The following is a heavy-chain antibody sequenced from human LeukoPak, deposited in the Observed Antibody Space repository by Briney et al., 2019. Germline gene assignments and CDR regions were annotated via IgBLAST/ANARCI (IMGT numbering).Heavy chain of an antibody. Sequence: SETLSLTCTVSGGSISSYYWSWIRQPPGKGLEWIGYIYYSGSTNYNPSLKSRVTISVDTSKNQFSLKLSSVTAADTAVYYCARFARWHPEFNPPDAFDIWGQGTMVTVSS. CDR3: ARFARWHPEFNPPDAFDI. CDR1: GGSISSYY. D-gene: IGHD5-24*01. V-gene: IGHV4-59*01. CDR2: IYYSGST. J-gene: IGHJ3*02.